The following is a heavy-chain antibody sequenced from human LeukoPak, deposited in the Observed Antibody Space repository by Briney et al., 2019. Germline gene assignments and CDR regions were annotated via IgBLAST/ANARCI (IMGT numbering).Heavy chain of an antibody. J-gene: IGHJ6*03. CDR1: GFTFSDYY. CDR2: ISSSGSTI. Sequence: GGSLRLSCAASGFTFSDYYMSWIRQAPGRGLEGVSYISSSGSTIYYAASVEGRFTFSRDNAKNSLYLQMNSLRAEDTAVYYCASLPYDFWSGYQLYYYYYYMDVWGKGTTVTVSS. V-gene: IGHV3-11*04. CDR3: ASLPYDFWSGYQLYYYYYYMDV. D-gene: IGHD3-3*01.